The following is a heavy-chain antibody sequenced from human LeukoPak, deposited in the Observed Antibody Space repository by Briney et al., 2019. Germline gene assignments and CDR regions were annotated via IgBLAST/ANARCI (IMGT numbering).Heavy chain of an antibody. J-gene: IGHJ4*02. D-gene: IGHD1-26*01. Sequence: XRSXXXXXXASGFTFSSYGXHXVRXAPGKGRXGXAVISYDGSNKYYADSVKGRFTISRDNSKNTLYLQMNSLRAEDTAVYYCARVTWIAGATLEGAFDYWGQGTLVTVSS. V-gene: IGHV3-30*06. CDR2: ISYDGSNK. CDR1: GFTFSSYG. CDR3: ARVTWIAGATLEGAFDY.